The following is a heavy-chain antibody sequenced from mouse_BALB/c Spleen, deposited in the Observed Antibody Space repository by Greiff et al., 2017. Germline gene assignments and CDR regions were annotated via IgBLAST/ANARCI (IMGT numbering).Heavy chain of an antibody. D-gene: IGHD3-1*01. CDR1: GFTFSSYT. Sequence: EVQLVESGGGLVKPGGSLKLSCAASGFTFSSYTMSWVRQTPEKRLEWVATISSGGSYTYYPDSVKGRFTISRDNAKNTLYLQMSSLKSEDTAMYYCTRDRTARAPFDYWGQGTTLTVSA. V-gene: IGHV5-6-4*01. CDR2: ISSGGSYT. J-gene: IGHJ2*01. CDR3: TRDRTARAPFDY.